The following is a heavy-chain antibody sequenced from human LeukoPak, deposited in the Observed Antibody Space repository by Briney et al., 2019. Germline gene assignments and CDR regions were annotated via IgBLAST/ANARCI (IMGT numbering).Heavy chain of an antibody. CDR1: GVSFSGYY. Sequence: SETLSLTCAVYGVSFSGYYWSWIRQPPGKGLEWIGEINHSGSTNYNPSLKSRVTISVDTSKNQFSLKLSSVTAADTAVYYCARGGYSYGYSGIRFDYWGQGTLVTVSS. D-gene: IGHD5-18*01. J-gene: IGHJ4*02. CDR3: ARGGYSYGYSGIRFDY. CDR2: INHSGST. V-gene: IGHV4-34*01.